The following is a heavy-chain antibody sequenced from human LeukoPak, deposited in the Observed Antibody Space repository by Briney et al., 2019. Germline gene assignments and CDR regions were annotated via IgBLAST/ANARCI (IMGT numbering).Heavy chain of an antibody. D-gene: IGHD2-2*01. CDR3: ASVSGGVVVPAANLGFYYYYGMDV. CDR2: IYHSGST. V-gene: IGHV4-38-2*01. Sequence: SETLSLTCAVSGYSISSGYYWGWIRQPPGKGLEWIGSIYHSGSTYYNPSLKSRVTISVDTSKNQFSLKLSSATAADTAVYYCASVSGGVVVPAANLGFYYYYGMDVWGKGTTVTVSS. J-gene: IGHJ6*04. CDR1: GYSISSGYY.